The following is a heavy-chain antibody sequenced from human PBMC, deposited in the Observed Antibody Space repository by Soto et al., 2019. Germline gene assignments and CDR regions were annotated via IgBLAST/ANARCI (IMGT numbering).Heavy chain of an antibody. V-gene: IGHV3-33*01. CDR1: GFTFSSYG. CDR3: ARDRKSLSVAGHFDY. Sequence: PGGSLRLSCAASGFTFSSYGMHWVRQAPGKGLEWVAVIWYDGSNKYYADSVKGRFTISRDNSKNTLYLQMNSLRAEDTAVYYCARDRKSLSVAGHFDYWGQGTLVTVSS. J-gene: IGHJ4*02. D-gene: IGHD6-19*01. CDR2: IWYDGSNK.